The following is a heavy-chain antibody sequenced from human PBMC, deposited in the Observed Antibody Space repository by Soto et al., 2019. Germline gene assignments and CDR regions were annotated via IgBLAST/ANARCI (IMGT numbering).Heavy chain of an antibody. Sequence: PSETLSLTCTVSGGSISSSSYYWGWIRQPPGKGLEWIGSIYYSGSTYYNPSLKSRVTISVDTSKNQFSLKLSSVTAADTAVYYCASPSSGWLFDYWGKGTLDTVSS. J-gene: IGHJ4*02. CDR1: GGSISSSSYY. V-gene: IGHV4-39*01. D-gene: IGHD6-19*01. CDR3: ASPSSGWLFDY. CDR2: IYYSGST.